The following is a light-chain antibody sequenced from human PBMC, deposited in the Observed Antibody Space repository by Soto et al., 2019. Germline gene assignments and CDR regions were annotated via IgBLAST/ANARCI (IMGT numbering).Light chain of an antibody. CDR3: ATWDYSLTGEV. CDR2: DNN. V-gene: IGLV1-51*01. J-gene: IGLJ2*01. Sequence: QSVLTQPPSVSAAPGQTVTISCSGSSSNIGNNYVSWYQQLPGTAPKLLIYDNNKRPSGIPDRFSGSKSGTSGTLDITGLQTEDEADYYCATWDYSLTGEVFGGGTKLTVL. CDR1: SSNIGNNY.